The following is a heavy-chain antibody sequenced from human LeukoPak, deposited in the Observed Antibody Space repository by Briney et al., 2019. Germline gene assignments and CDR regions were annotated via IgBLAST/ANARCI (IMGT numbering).Heavy chain of an antibody. J-gene: IGHJ1*01. V-gene: IGHV3-7*01. CDR1: GFTFSGSG. CDR2: INQDESEK. Sequence: GGSLRLSCAASGFTFSGSGMHWVRQAPGKGLEWVANINQDESEKYYVDSVKGRFTISRDNAKNSLYLQMNGLRDGDTAVYYCARAPYDSSGYYHPPEYFQHWGQGTLVTVSS. CDR3: ARAPYDSSGYYHPPEYFQH. D-gene: IGHD3-22*01.